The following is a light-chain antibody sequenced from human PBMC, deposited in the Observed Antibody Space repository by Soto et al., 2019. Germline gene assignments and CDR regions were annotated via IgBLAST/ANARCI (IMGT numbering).Light chain of an antibody. CDR2: DAS. V-gene: IGKV3-11*01. CDR3: QQYGSSPPLT. J-gene: IGKJ4*01. CDR1: QSLSNF. Sequence: EIVLTQSPATLSLSPGERATLSCRASQSLSNFLAWYQQKPGQAPRLLIYDASNRATGIPVRFSGSGSGTDFTLTISSLEPEDFAVYYCQQYGSSPPLTFGGGTKVEIK.